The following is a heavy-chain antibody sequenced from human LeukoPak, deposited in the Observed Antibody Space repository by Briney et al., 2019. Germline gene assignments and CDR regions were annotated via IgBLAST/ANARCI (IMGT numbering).Heavy chain of an antibody. J-gene: IGHJ6*02. D-gene: IGHD6-13*01. Sequence: GGSLRLSCAASGFTFSRYGVHWVRQAPGKGLEWVAFIRYDGSNKYYGDSVKGRFTISRDNSKNTLYLQMNSLRAEDTAVYYCAREKGSSWSYYYYYGMDVWGQGTTVTVSS. V-gene: IGHV3-30*02. CDR1: GFTFSRYG. CDR3: AREKGSSWSYYYYYGMDV. CDR2: IRYDGSNK.